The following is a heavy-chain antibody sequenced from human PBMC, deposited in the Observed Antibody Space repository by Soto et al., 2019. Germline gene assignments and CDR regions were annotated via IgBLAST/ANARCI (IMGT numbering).Heavy chain of an antibody. V-gene: IGHV1-69*12. D-gene: IGHD2-2*01. Sequence: QVQLVQSGAEVKKPGSSVKVSCKASGGTFSSYAISWVRQAPGQGLEWMGGIIPIFGTANYAQKFQGRVTLTGDESTGTAHRELSGLISEDTAVYYCAGGLVPAANSYYYCGMDVWGQGTTVTVSS. CDR1: GGTFSSYA. J-gene: IGHJ6*02. CDR3: AGGLVPAANSYYYCGMDV. CDR2: IIPIFGTA.